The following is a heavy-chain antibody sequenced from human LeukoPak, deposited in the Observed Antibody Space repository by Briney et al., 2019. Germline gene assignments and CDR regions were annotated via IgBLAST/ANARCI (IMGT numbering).Heavy chain of an antibody. V-gene: IGHV3-7*01. J-gene: IGHJ3*02. CDR1: GFTFSSYW. CDR2: IKQDGSEK. CDR3: ARVPSGRWLLAGAFDI. Sequence: GGSLRLSCAASGFTFSSYWMSWVRQAPGKGLEWVANIKQDGSEKYYVDSVKGRFTISRDNAKNSLYLQMNSLRAEDTAVYYCARVPSGRWLLAGAFDIWGQGTMVTVSS. D-gene: IGHD5-24*01.